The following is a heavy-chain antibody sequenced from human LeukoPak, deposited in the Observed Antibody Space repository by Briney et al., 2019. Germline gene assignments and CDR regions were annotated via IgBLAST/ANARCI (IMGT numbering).Heavy chain of an antibody. J-gene: IGHJ4*02. D-gene: IGHD3-22*01. V-gene: IGHV3-11*01. CDR2: ISSSGSTI. CDR1: GFTFSDYY. CDR3: ARATYYYDSSGYLYFDY. Sequence: PGGSLRLSCAASGFTFSDYYMSWIRQAPGKGLEWVSYISSSGSTIYYADSVKGRFTISRDNAKNSLYLQMSSLRAEDTAVYYCARATYYYDSSGYLYFDYWGQGTLVTVSS.